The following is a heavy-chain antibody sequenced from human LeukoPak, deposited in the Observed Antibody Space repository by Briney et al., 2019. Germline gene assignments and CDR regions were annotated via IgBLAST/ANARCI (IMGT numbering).Heavy chain of an antibody. CDR1: GGSISSSNW. D-gene: IGHD4-23*01. Sequence: SGTLSLTCAVSGGSISSSNWWSWVRQPPGKGLEWIGEIYHSGSTNYNPSLKSRVTISVDTSKNQFSLKLSSVTAADTAVYYCARLLVSRARHYYYYYYMDVWGKGTTVTISS. CDR3: ARLLVSRARHYYYYYYMDV. J-gene: IGHJ6*03. CDR2: IYHSGST. V-gene: IGHV4-4*02.